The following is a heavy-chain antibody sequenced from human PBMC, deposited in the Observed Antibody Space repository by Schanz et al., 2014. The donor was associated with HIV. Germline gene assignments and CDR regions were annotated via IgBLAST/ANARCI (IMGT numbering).Heavy chain of an antibody. D-gene: IGHD6-13*01. CDR2: IWYDGSNK. Sequence: QVQLVESGGGVVQPGRSLRLSCAASGFTFSSYGMHWVRQAPGKGLEWVAVIWYDGSNKYYADSVKGRFTISRDNSKNTLFLQMNSLRVEDTATYYCRVFMGAFDVWGQGTMVTVSS. CDR3: RVFMGAFDV. J-gene: IGHJ3*01. V-gene: IGHV3-33*01. CDR1: GFTFSSYG.